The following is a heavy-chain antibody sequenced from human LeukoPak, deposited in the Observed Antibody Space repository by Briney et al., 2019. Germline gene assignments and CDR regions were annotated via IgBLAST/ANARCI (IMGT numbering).Heavy chain of an antibody. Sequence: GESLKISCKGSGYSFTSYWIGWVRQMPGKGLEWMGIIYAGDSDTRYSPSFQGQVTISADKSISTAYLQWSSLKASDTAMYYCARLGYYDSSGYYPIRYWGQGTLVTVSS. V-gene: IGHV5-51*01. J-gene: IGHJ4*02. CDR2: IYAGDSDT. D-gene: IGHD3-22*01. CDR3: ARLGYYDSSGYYPIRY. CDR1: GYSFTSYW.